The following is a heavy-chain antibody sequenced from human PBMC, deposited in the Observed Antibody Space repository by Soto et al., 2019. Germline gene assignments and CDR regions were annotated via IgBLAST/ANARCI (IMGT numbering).Heavy chain of an antibody. D-gene: IGHD6-13*01. CDR2: ISSSSSTI. CDR1: GFTFSSYS. J-gene: IGHJ4*02. CDR3: AREGGIAAADPRGVDY. Sequence: EVQLVESGGGLVQPGGSLRLSCAASGFTFSSYSMNWVRQAPGKGLEWVSYISSSSSTIYYADSVKGRFTISRDNAKNSLYLQMNGLRDEDTAVHYCAREGGIAAADPRGVDYWGPGTLVTVSS. V-gene: IGHV3-48*02.